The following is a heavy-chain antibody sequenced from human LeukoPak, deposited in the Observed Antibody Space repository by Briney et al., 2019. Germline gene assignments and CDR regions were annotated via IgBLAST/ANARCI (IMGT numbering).Heavy chain of an antibody. CDR1: GFTFSSYA. D-gene: IGHD6-19*01. CDR3: AKDLTRPTVAPAYYFDY. J-gene: IGHJ4*02. CDR2: TSSGGGST. Sequence: GGSLRLSCAASGFTFSSYAMNWVRQAPGEGLEWVSATSSGGGSTSYADSVKGRFTISRDNSKNTLYLQMNSLRAEDTAVYYCAKDLTRPTVAPAYYFDYWGREPRFTVSS. V-gene: IGHV3-23*01.